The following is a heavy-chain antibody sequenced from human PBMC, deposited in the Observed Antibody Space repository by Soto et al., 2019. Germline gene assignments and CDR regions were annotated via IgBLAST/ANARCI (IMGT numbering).Heavy chain of an antibody. CDR2: MNPNSGNT. Sequence: QVQLVQSGAEVKKPGASVKVSCKASGYTFTSYDINWVRQATGQGLEWMGWMNPNSGNTGYAQKFQGRVTMTRNTSISTDYMEHSSMRSEDTAVYYCARDASGGYELDYWGQGILVTVSS. CDR1: GYTFTSYD. D-gene: IGHD6-19*01. CDR3: ARDASGGYELDY. V-gene: IGHV1-8*01. J-gene: IGHJ4*02.